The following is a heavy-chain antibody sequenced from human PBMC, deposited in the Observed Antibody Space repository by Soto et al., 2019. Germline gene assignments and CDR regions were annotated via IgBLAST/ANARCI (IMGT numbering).Heavy chain of an antibody. D-gene: IGHD4-17*01. CDR1: GFTVSSNY. V-gene: IGHV3-66*01. CDR2: IYSGGST. CDR3: AREEDYGDYVGDY. J-gene: IGHJ4*02. Sequence: EVQLVESGGGLVQPGGSLRLSCAASGFTVSSNYMSWVRQAPGKGLEWVSDIYSGGSTYYADSVKGRFTISRDNSKNTLYLQMNSLRAEDTAVYYCAREEDYGDYVGDYWGQGTLVTVSS.